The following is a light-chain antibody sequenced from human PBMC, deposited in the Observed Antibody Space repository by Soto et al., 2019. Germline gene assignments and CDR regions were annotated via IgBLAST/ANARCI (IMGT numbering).Light chain of an antibody. CDR1: QSVSSSY. CDR3: QQYGSSPIT. Sequence: EIVLTQSPGTLTLSPGERATLSCRASQSVSSSYLAWYQQKPGQAPRLLIYGATSRDTGNPDRCSGSGSGTDFTLTISRLEPEDFAVYYCQQYGSSPITFGQGTRLESK. CDR2: GAT. V-gene: IGKV3-20*01. J-gene: IGKJ5*01.